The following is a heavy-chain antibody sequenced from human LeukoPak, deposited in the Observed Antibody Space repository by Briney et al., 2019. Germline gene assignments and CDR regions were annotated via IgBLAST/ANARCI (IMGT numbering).Heavy chain of an antibody. Sequence: GASVKVSCKASGGTFSSYAISWVRQAPGQGLEWMGRIIPIFGIANYAQKFQGRVTITADKSTSTAYMELSSLRSEDTAVYYCASRLETSAESDYWGQGTLVTVSS. CDR2: IIPIFGIA. V-gene: IGHV1-69*04. D-gene: IGHD5-24*01. CDR1: GGTFSSYA. CDR3: ASRLETSAESDY. J-gene: IGHJ4*02.